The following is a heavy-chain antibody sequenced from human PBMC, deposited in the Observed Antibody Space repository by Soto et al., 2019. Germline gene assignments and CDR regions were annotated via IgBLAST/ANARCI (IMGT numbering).Heavy chain of an antibody. Sequence: SETLSLTCAVYGVSFSGYYWSWIRQPPGKGLEWIGEINHSGSTNYNPSLKSRVTISVDTSKNQFSLKLSSVTAADTAVYYCARAPPFRITIFGVVTQWDYFDYWGQGTLVTVSS. CDR3: ARAPPFRITIFGVVTQWDYFDY. D-gene: IGHD3-3*01. CDR2: INHSGST. CDR1: GVSFSGYY. V-gene: IGHV4-34*01. J-gene: IGHJ4*02.